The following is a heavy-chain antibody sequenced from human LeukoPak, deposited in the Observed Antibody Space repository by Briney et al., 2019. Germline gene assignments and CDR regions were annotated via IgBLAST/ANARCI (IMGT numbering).Heavy chain of an antibody. Sequence: GGSLRLSCAASGFTFSDYWMHWVRQAPGKGLVWVSRISSDGSRVTYADSVKGRFTISRDNAKNTLYLQMNSLRAEDTAVYYCARDVWPAGDWGQGTLVTVSS. CDR3: ARDVWPAGD. J-gene: IGHJ4*02. D-gene: IGHD2-21*01. CDR1: GFTFSDYW. V-gene: IGHV3-74*01. CDR2: ISSDGSRV.